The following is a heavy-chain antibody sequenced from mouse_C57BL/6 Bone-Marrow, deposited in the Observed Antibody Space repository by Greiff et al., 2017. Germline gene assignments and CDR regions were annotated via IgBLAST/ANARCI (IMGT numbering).Heavy chain of an antibody. CDR1: GYAFSSSW. CDR3: ARYDYYAMGY. Sequence: VQLQQSGPELVKPGASVKISCKASGYAFSSSWMNWVKQRPGKGLEWIGRIYPGDGDTNYNGKFKGKATLTADKSSSTAYMQLSSLTSEDSAVYFGARYDYYAMGYWGQGTSVTVSS. J-gene: IGHJ4*01. V-gene: IGHV1-82*01. CDR2: IYPGDGDT.